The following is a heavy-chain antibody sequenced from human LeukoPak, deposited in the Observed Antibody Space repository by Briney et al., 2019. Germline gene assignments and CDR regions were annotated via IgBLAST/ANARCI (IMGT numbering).Heavy chain of an antibody. CDR1: GFTFSNAW. V-gene: IGHV3-15*01. J-gene: IGHJ3*02. D-gene: IGHD3-22*01. CDR2: IKSKTDGGTT. CDR3: TTEDPSYYDSSGGDDAFDI. Sequence: GGSLRLSCAASGFTFSNAWMSWVRQAPGKGPEWVGRIKSKTDGGTTDYAAPVKGRFTISRDDSKNTLYLQMNSLKTEDTAVYHCTTEDPSYYDSSGGDDAFDIWGQGTMVTVSS.